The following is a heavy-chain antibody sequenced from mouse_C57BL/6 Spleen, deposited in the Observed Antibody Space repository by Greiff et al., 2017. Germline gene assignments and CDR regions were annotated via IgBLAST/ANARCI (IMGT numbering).Heavy chain of an antibody. Sequence: QVQLKQPGAELVMPGASVKLSCKGSGYTFTSYWMHWVKQRPGQGLEWIGEIDPSDSYTNYNQKFKGKSTLTVDKSSSTAYMQLSSLTSEDSAVYYCARRGGIYYGSSSYFGDWGQGTTLTVSS. CDR1: GYTFTSYW. V-gene: IGHV1-69*01. CDR3: ARRGGIYYGSSSYFGD. J-gene: IGHJ2*01. D-gene: IGHD1-1*01. CDR2: IDPSDSYT.